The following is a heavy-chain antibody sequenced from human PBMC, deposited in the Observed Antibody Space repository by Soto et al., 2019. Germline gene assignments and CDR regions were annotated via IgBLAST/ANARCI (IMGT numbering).Heavy chain of an antibody. J-gene: IGHJ3*02. V-gene: IGHV4-34*01. Sequence: QVQLQQWGAGLLKPSETLSLTCAVYGGSFSGYYWSWIRQPPGKGLEWIGEINHSGSTNYNPSLKSRVTISVDTSKNKFSLKLSSVTAADTAVYYCARALDIVVVPAAISQHREDAFDIWGQGTMVTVSS. D-gene: IGHD2-2*01. CDR2: INHSGST. CDR1: GGSFSGYY. CDR3: ARALDIVVVPAAISQHREDAFDI.